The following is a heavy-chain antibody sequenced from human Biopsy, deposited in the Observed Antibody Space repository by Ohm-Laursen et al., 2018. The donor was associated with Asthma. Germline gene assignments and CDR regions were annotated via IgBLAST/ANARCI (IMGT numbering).Heavy chain of an antibody. CDR3: ARATSTWSQSGPHFFDH. D-gene: IGHD6-13*01. CDR1: PGSINDYY. CDR2: VHSSGST. V-gene: IGHV4-59*01. Sequence: TLSLSCTVSPGSINDYYWNWIRQFPGKGLEWIGYVHSSGSTRFNPSLKSRVTVSVDTSVAQASLKLSSVSAADTAIYYCARATSTWSQSGPHFFDHWGPGTLVTVSS. J-gene: IGHJ5*02.